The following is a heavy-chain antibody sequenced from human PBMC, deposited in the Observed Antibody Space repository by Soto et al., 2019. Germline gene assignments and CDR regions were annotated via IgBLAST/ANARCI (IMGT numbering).Heavy chain of an antibody. CDR1: GFTFSSYW. CDR2: IKQEGSEK. Sequence: GGSLRLSCAASGFTFSSYWMSWVRQAPGKGLEWVANIKQEGSEKYYVDSVKGRFTISRDNAKNSLYLQMNSLRAEDTAVYYCARGVAATVWYYYGMDVWGQGTTVTVSS. D-gene: IGHD2-15*01. V-gene: IGHV3-7*03. J-gene: IGHJ6*02. CDR3: ARGVAATVWYYYGMDV.